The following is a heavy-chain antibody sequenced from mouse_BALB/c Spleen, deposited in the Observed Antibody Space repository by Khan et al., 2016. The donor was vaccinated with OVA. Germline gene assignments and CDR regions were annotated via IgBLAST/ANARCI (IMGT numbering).Heavy chain of an antibody. CDR1: GYSITSDYA. D-gene: IGHD2-3*01. CDR2: ISYSGST. CDR3: ARDGSRYNYAMDY. Sequence: EVKLIESGPGLVKPSQSLSLTCTVTGYSITSDYAWNWIRQFQGNKLEWMGYISYSGSTNYNPAFKSRISITRDTSKNQFFLQLNSVTTEATATXYCARDGSRYNYAMDYWGQGTSVTVSS. J-gene: IGHJ4*01. V-gene: IGHV3-2*02.